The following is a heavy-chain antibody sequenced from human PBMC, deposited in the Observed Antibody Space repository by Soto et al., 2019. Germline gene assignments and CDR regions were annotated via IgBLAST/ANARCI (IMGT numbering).Heavy chain of an antibody. V-gene: IGHV3-23*01. J-gene: IGHJ3*02. CDR2: ISGSGLST. CDR1: GFTFSNYA. CDR3: AKRSAMGAIGVFDI. Sequence: GGSLRLSCAASGFTFSNYAITWVRQAPWKGLEWVSHISGSGLSTFYADSVKRRFSISRDNSKNTLYLQMNTLRAEDTATDYCAKRSAMGAIGVFDICGQGTMVNVSS. D-gene: IGHD1-26*01.